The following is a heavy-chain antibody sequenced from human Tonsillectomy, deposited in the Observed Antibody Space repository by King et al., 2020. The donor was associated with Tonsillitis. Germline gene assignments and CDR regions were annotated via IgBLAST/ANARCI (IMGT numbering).Heavy chain of an antibody. CDR1: GFTFSDSA. CDR3: TRGGISGYYSGVDV. CDR2: IRSKAKNYAT. D-gene: IGHD1-14*01. V-gene: IGHV3-73*02. Sequence: VQLVESGGVLVQPGGSLKLSCVASGFTFSDSAMHWVRQAFGKGLEWVGRIRSKAKNYATVYGASVEGRFTISRDDSKNTAFLEMNSLKTEDTAVYYCTRGGISGYYSGVDVWGQGTTVTVSS. J-gene: IGHJ6*02.